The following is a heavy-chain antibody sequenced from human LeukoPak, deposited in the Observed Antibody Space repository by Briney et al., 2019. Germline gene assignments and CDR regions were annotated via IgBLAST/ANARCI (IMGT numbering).Heavy chain of an antibody. V-gene: IGHV1-8*02. J-gene: IGHJ4*02. CDR2: ISAYNGNT. Sequence: ASVKVSCKASGGTFSSYAISWVRQAPGQGLEWMGWISAYNGNTNYAQKLQGRVTMTRNTSISTAYMELSSLRSEDTAVYYCARGMADYWGQGTLVTVSS. CDR3: ARGMADY. D-gene: IGHD3-10*01. CDR1: GGTFSSYA.